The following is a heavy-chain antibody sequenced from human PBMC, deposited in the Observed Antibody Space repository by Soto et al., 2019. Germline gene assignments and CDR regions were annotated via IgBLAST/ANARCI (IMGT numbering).Heavy chain of an antibody. D-gene: IGHD2-2*01. V-gene: IGHV3-66*01. Sequence: GGSLRLSCAASGFTVSSNYMSWVRQAPGKGLEWVSVIYSGGSTYYADSVKGRFTISRDNSKNTLYLQMNSLRAEDTAVYYCARVGKVPAARGRTAFDIWGQGTMVTVSS. J-gene: IGHJ3*02. CDR3: ARVGKVPAARGRTAFDI. CDR2: IYSGGST. CDR1: GFTVSSNY.